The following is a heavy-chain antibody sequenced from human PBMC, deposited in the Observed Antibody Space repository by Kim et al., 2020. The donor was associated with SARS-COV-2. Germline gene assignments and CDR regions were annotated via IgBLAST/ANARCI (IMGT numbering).Heavy chain of an antibody. V-gene: IGHV1-24*01. CDR3: ATGWQGLGTVKVSYYYYGMDV. D-gene: IGHD4-4*01. CDR1: GYTLTELS. CDR2: FDPEDGET. Sequence: ASVKVSCKVSGYTLTELSMHWVRQAPGKGLEWMGGFDPEDGETIYAQKFQGRVTMTEDTSTDTAYMELSSLRSEDTAVYYCATGWQGLGTVKVSYYYYGMDVWGQGTTVTVSS. J-gene: IGHJ6*02.